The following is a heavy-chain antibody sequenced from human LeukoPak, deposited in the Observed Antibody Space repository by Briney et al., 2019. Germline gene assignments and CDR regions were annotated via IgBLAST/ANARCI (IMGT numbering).Heavy chain of an antibody. D-gene: IGHD1-26*01. Sequence: ASVKVSRKASGYTFSSYHIHWVRQAPGQGLEWMGKINPSFNPGVDVTSYAQKFQGRVTMTRDISTNTVYMELSSLTSEDTAVYYCARAWESIAGYYFDYWGQGTLVTVSS. CDR1: GYTFSSYH. V-gene: IGHV1-46*01. J-gene: IGHJ4*02. CDR3: ARAWESIAGYYFDY. CDR2: INPSFNPGVDVT.